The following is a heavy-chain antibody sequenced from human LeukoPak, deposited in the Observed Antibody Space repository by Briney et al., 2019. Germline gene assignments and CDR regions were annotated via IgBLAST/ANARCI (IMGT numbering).Heavy chain of an antibody. CDR2: INWNGGST. CDR1: GFTFDDYG. V-gene: IGHV3-20*04. CDR3: ARDKGIAPAADLDVFDI. J-gene: IGHJ3*02. D-gene: IGHD6-13*01. Sequence: GGSLRPSCAASGFTFDDYGMSWVRQAPGKGLEWVSGINWNGGSTGYADSVKGRFTISRDNAKNSLYLQMNSLRAEDTAVYYCARDKGIAPAADLDVFDIWGQGTMVTVSS.